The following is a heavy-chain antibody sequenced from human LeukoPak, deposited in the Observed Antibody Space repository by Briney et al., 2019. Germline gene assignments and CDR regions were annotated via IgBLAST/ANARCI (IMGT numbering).Heavy chain of an antibody. D-gene: IGHD2-2*01. CDR3: AHGAMYQLDY. J-gene: IGHJ4*02. V-gene: IGHV3-48*03. CDR1: GFTFSSYE. Sequence: QTGGSLRLSGAASGFTFSSYEMNWVRQAPGKGLEWVSYISSSGSTIYYADSVKGRFTISGDNSKNTLFLQMNSLRAEDTAVYYCAHGAMYQLDYWGQGTLVIVSS. CDR2: ISSSGSTI.